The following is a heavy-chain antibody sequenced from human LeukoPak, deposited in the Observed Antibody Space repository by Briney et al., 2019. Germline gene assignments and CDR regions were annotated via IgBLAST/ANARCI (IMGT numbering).Heavy chain of an antibody. CDR2: ISSSSSYI. CDR3: ATYDYGGNSDY. CDR1: GFTFSDYY. D-gene: IGHD4-23*01. Sequence: GGSLRLSCAASGFTFSDYYMSWIRQAPGKGLEWVSYISSSSSYIYYADSVKGRFTISRDNAKNSLYLQMNSLRAEDTAVYYCATYDYGGNSDYWGQGTLVTVSS. J-gene: IGHJ4*02. V-gene: IGHV3-11*06.